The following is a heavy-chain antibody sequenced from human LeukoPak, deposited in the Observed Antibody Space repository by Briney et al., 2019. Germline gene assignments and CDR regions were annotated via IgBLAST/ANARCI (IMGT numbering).Heavy chain of an antibody. CDR2: IYTSGST. CDR3: ARDLGYYGSGSHFDY. V-gene: IGHV4-61*02. CDR1: GGSISSGSYY. J-gene: IGHJ4*02. Sequence: PSETLSLTCTVSGGSISSGSYYWSWIRQPAGKGLEWIGRIYTSGSTNYNPSLKSRVTISVDTSKNQFSLKLSSVTAADTAVYYCARDLGYYGSGSHFDYWGQGTLVTVSS. D-gene: IGHD3-10*01.